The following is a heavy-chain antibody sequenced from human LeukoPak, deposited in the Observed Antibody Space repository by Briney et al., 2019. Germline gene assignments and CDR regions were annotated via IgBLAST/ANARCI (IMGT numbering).Heavy chain of an antibody. V-gene: IGHV1-69*13. D-gene: IGHD4-23*01. CDR3: ARGWLAETTVVTPYNY. CDR2: ITPIFGTA. CDR1: GYTFTSYG. Sequence: SVKVSCKASGYTFTSYGISWVRQAPGQGLEWMGGITPIFGTAKYAQKFQGRVTITAVESMSTAYMELSSLRSEDTAVYYCARGWLAETTVVTPYNYWGQGTLVTVSS. J-gene: IGHJ4*02.